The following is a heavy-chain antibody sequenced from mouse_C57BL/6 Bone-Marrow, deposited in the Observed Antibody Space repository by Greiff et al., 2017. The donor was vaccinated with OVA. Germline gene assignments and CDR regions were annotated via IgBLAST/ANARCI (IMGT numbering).Heavy chain of an antibody. CDR1: GYAFTNYL. V-gene: IGHV1-54*01. CDR3: ARYDYAMDY. Sequence: QVQLQQSGAELVRPGTSVKVSCKASGYAFTNYLIEWVKQRPGRGLEWIGRIDPNSGCTKYNEKFKSKATLTVDNPSSTAYMQLSSLPSEDSAVYYCARYDYAMDYWGQGTSVTGSS. J-gene: IGHJ4*01. CDR2: IDPNSGCT. D-gene: IGHD2-14*01.